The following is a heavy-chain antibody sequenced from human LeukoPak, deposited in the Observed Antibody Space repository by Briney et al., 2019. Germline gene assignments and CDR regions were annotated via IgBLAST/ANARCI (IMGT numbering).Heavy chain of an antibody. CDR3: AREGLGELTLDY. V-gene: IGHV1-18*01. D-gene: IGHD3-16*01. CDR2: ISTYNGDT. CDR1: GYTFINYD. J-gene: IGHJ4*02. Sequence: ASVKVSCKASGYTFINYDINWVRQAPGQGLEWMGWISTYNGDTNYAQKLQGRVTMTTDTSTSTAFMELRSLRSDDTAVYYCAREGLGELTLDYWGQGTLVTVSS.